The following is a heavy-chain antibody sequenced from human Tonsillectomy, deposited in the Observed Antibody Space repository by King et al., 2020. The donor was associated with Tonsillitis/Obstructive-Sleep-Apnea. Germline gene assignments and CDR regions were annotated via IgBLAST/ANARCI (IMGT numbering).Heavy chain of an antibody. J-gene: IGHJ4*02. D-gene: IGHD3-3*01. CDR3: AKDLGKSGYYDY. CDR2: ISYDGSNK. Sequence: VQLVESGGGVVQPGRSLRVSCAASGFTFSTYGMHWVRQAPGKGLEWVAVISYDGSNKYYADSVKGRFTISRDNSKNTVYLQMDSLRAEDTAVYYCAKDLGKSGYYDYWGQGTLDTVSS. V-gene: IGHV3-30*18. CDR1: GFTFSTYG.